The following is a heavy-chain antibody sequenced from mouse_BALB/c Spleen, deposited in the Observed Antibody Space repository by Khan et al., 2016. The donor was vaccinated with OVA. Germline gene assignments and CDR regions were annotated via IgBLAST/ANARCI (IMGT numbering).Heavy chain of an antibody. V-gene: IGHV1-69*02. CDR1: GYTFTNSW. Sequence: QVQLQQSGTELVRPGASVKLSCKASGYTFTNSWINWVKQRPGQGLEWIGNIYPSDSYINYNQKFRDKATLTVDKSSTTAYMHLSSPTSEDSAVSYCTRAGVDGSSFAYWGQGTLVTVSA. CDR3: TRAGVDGSSFAY. D-gene: IGHD2-3*01. CDR2: IYPSDSYI. J-gene: IGHJ3*01.